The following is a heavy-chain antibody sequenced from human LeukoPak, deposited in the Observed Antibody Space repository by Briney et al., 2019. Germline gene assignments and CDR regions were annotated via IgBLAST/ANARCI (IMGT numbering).Heavy chain of an antibody. Sequence: SVKVSCKASGGTFSSYDISWVRQAPGQGPEWMGGILVMFNTANYAQKFQGRVTITADESTSTAYMDLSSLRSEDTAVYYCAKDIAVAGMTSWYFDLWGRGTLVTVSS. D-gene: IGHD6-19*01. CDR3: AKDIAVAGMTSWYFDL. J-gene: IGHJ2*01. V-gene: IGHV1-69*13. CDR1: GGTFSSYD. CDR2: ILVMFNTA.